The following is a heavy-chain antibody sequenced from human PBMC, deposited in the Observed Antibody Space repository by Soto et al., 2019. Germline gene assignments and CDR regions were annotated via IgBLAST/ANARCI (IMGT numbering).Heavy chain of an antibody. J-gene: IGHJ1*01. CDR3: AKNDWSVYPLGGF. Sequence: EVQLLESGGGLVQPGGSLRLSCTVSGFSISSSAFSRVRQTPGKGLEWVSASSGGGGPTHYADSVKGRFTVSRDNSKNTLYLQINSLRAEDTAVYYCAKNDWSVYPLGGFWGRGTLVSVSA. CDR1: GFSISSSA. D-gene: IGHD3-3*01. CDR2: SSGGGGPT. V-gene: IGHV3-23*01.